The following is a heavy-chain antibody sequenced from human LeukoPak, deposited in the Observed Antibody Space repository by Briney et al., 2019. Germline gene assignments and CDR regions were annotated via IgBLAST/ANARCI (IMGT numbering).Heavy chain of an antibody. CDR2: IDPSDSYT. D-gene: IGHD3-10*01. Sequence: GESLKISCKGSGYSFTSYWISWVRQVPGKGLEWMGRIDPSDSYTNYSPSFQGHVTMSADKSISTAYLQWSSLKASDTAMYYCARHSGGYGSGSYFSLWGQGTLDTVSS. CDR3: ARHSGGYGSGSYFSL. V-gene: IGHV5-10-1*01. J-gene: IGHJ4*02. CDR1: GYSFTSYW.